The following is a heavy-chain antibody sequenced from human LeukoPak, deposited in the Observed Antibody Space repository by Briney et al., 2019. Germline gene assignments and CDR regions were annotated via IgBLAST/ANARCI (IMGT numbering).Heavy chain of an antibody. J-gene: IGHJ4*02. CDR2: IMYDGSDK. V-gene: IGHV3-30*02. CDR3: AKNSLSSRLRYFDY. Sequence: GGSLRLSCAASGSTFSSNDMNWVRQAPGKGLEWVAFIMYDGSDKYYADSVKGRFTISRDNSKNTLFLQMNSLRTEDTAVYYCAKNSLSSRLRYFDYWGQGTLVTVSS. D-gene: IGHD4-17*01. CDR1: GSTFSSND.